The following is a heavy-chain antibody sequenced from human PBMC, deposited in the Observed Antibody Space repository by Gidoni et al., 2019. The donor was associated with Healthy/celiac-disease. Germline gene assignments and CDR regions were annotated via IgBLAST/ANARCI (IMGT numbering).Heavy chain of an antibody. J-gene: IGHJ5*02. CDR2: LYHSGST. V-gene: IGHV4-30-2*01. D-gene: IGHD3-16*01. CDR3: ARERGGGRSRQGWFDP. CDR1: GGSISSGGYS. Sequence: QLQLQESGSGLVKPSQTLSLTCAVSGGSISSGGYSWSWIRQPPGKGLEWIGYLYHSGSTYSNPSLKSRVTISVDRSKNQFSLKLSSVTAADTAVYYCARERGGGRSRQGWFDPWGQGTLVTVSS.